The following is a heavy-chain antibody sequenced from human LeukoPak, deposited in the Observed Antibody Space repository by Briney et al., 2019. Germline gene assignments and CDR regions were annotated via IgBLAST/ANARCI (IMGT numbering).Heavy chain of an antibody. CDR3: ARHSGSYSGYYYYMDV. V-gene: IGHV4-59*08. CDR2: IYYSGST. Sequence: SETLSLTCTVSGGSISSYYWSWIRKPPGKGLEWIGYIYYSGSTNYNPSLKSRVTISVDTSKNQFSLKLSSVTAADTAVYYCARHSGSYSGYYYYMDVWGKGTTVTVSS. J-gene: IGHJ6*03. D-gene: IGHD1-26*01. CDR1: GGSISSYY.